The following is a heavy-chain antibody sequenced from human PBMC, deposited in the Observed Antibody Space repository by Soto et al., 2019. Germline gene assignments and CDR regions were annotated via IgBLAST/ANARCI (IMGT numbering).Heavy chain of an antibody. V-gene: IGHV1-18*03. Sequence: PSVKVSCKASGFTFTNYGISWVRQAPGQGLEWMGWISAYKGNTNYAQKFQGRVTMTTDTSTSTAYLELRSLRSDDMAVYFCASRSGQLPYYFDYWGQGTQVTVSS. CDR3: ASRSGQLPYYFDY. D-gene: IGHD6-6*01. CDR1: GFTFTNYG. CDR2: ISAYKGNT. J-gene: IGHJ4*02.